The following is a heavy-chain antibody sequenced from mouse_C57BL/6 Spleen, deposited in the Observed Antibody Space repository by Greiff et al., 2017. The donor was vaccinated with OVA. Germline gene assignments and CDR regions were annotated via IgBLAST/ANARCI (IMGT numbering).Heavy chain of an antibody. CDR2: INPYNGDT. Sequence: VQLQQSGPELVKPGASVKISCKASGYSFTGYFMNWVMQSHGKSLEWIGRINPYNGDTFYNQKFKGKATLTVDKSSSTAHMELRSLTSEDSAVYYCAAAYYYDYDVPRYFDVWGTGTTVTVSS. V-gene: IGHV1-20*01. CDR3: AAAYYYDYDVPRYFDV. J-gene: IGHJ1*03. CDR1: GYSFTGYF. D-gene: IGHD2-4*01.